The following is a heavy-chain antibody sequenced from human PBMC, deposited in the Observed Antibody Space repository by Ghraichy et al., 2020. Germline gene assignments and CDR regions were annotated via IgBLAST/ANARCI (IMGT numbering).Heavy chain of an antibody. D-gene: IGHD2-2*01. Sequence: LSLTCAASGFTVGSNYMSWVRQAPGKGLEWVSLTYSGGRTYYGDSVKGRFTVSRDNSKNTLYLQMNSVRAEDTAVYYCVISRGLHCSSTTCFMDVWGQGTTVTVSS. CDR2: TYSGGRT. J-gene: IGHJ6*02. V-gene: IGHV3-53*01. CDR3: VISRGLHCSSTTCFMDV. CDR1: GFTVGSNY.